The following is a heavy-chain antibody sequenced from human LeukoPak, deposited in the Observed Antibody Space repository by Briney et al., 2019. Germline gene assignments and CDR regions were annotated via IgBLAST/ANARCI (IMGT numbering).Heavy chain of an antibody. CDR2: ISGSGGST. V-gene: IGHV3-23*01. CDR1: GFTFSSYA. D-gene: IGHD6-13*01. Sequence: GGSLRLSCAASGFTFSSYAMSWVRQAPGKGLEWVSAISGSGGSTYYADSVKGRFTISRDNSKNTLYLQMNSLRAEDTAVYYCAKSIAAAGTAGYFDYWGWGTLVTVSS. J-gene: IGHJ4*02. CDR3: AKSIAAAGTAGYFDY.